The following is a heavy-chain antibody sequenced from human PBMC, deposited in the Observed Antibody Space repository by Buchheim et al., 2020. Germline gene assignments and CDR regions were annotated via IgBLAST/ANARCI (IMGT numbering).Heavy chain of an antibody. CDR2: IWYDGTNK. CDR1: GFAFSNYG. V-gene: IGHV3-33*01. Sequence: QVHLVESGGGVVQPGRSLRLSCAASGFAFSNYGMHWVRQAPGKGLEWVAVIWYDGTNKFYADSVKGRFTISRDNPKNTLYLQMNSLRAEDTAVYYCATDAKLPDFSSGYYLVSPDVWGQGTT. J-gene: IGHJ6*02. CDR3: ATDAKLPDFSSGYYLVSPDV. D-gene: IGHD3-3*01.